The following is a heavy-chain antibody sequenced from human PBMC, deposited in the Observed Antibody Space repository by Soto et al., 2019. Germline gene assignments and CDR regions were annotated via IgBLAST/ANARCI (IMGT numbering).Heavy chain of an antibody. Sequence: KPSETLSLTCTVSGGSISSYYWSWIRQPPGKGLEWIGYIYYSGSTNYNPSLKSRVTISVDTSKNQFSLKLSSVTAADTAVYYCARDADYYDSSGSWFDPWGQGTLVTVSS. CDR1: GGSISSYY. J-gene: IGHJ5*02. CDR2: IYYSGST. V-gene: IGHV4-59*01. CDR3: ARDADYYDSSGSWFDP. D-gene: IGHD3-22*01.